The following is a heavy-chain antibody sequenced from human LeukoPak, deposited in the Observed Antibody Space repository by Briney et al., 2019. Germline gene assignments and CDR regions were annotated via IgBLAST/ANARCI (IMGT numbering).Heavy chain of an antibody. Sequence: ASVKVSCKASGYTFTSYGISWVRQAPGQGLEWMGIINPSGGSTSYAQKFQGRVTMTRDTSTSTVYMELSSLRSEDTAVYYCAREMATIKGDAFDIWGQGTMVTVSS. J-gene: IGHJ3*02. D-gene: IGHD5-24*01. CDR1: GYTFTSYG. CDR2: INPSGGST. CDR3: AREMATIKGDAFDI. V-gene: IGHV1-46*01.